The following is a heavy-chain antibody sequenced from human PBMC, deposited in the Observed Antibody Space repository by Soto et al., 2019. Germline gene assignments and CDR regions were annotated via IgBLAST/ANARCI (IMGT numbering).Heavy chain of an antibody. Sequence: EVQLVESGGGLVQPGGSLKLSCAASGFTFSASAMHWVRQASGKGLEWVGRVRSNANNYATAYAASVEGRFIISRDDSKNTAYLQMNSLETEDTVVYYCTSQGGYCGGGSCYAFSDYWGQGTLVVVSS. J-gene: IGHJ4*02. D-gene: IGHD2-15*01. CDR2: VRSNANNYAT. CDR3: TSQGGYCGGGSCYAFSDY. CDR1: GFTFSASA. V-gene: IGHV3-73*01.